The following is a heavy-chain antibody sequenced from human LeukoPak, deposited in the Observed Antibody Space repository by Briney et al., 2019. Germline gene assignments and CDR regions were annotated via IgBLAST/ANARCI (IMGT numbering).Heavy chain of an antibody. CDR2: ISYDGSHK. V-gene: IGHV3-30*03. CDR1: GFTFSSYG. D-gene: IGHD4/OR15-4a*01. CDR3: SASRPHYGDYYGLDV. J-gene: IGHJ6*02. Sequence: GRSLRLSCAASGFTFSSYGMHWVRQAPGKGLEWVAVISYDGSHKHSADSVKGRFTISRDNSKNTLYLQMNSLRTEDTAVYFCSASRPHYGDYYGLDVWGHGTTVTVSS.